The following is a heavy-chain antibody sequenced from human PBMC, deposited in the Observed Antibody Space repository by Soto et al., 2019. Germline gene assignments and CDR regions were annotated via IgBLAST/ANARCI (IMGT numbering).Heavy chain of an antibody. CDR1: GYTFTGYY. CDR2: INPNSGGT. D-gene: IGHD2-8*01. Sequence: QVQLVQSGAEVKKPGASVKVSCKASGYTFTGYYMHWVRQAPGQGLEWMGWINPNSGGTNYAQKFQGWVTMTRDTSISTAYMELSRLRSDDTAVHYCARGYCTNGVCPAAVDYWGQGTLVTVSS. CDR3: ARGYCTNGVCPAAVDY. J-gene: IGHJ4*02. V-gene: IGHV1-2*04.